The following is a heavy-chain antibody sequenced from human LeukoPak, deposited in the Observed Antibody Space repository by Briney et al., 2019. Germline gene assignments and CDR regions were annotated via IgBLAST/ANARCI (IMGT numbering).Heavy chain of an antibody. CDR1: GGSVSSGSYY. D-gene: IGHD3-16*01. V-gene: IGHV4-61*01. CDR3: ASGIKDDYVWGSPRTYFDY. J-gene: IGHJ4*02. Sequence: SETLSLTCTVSGGSVSSGSYYWSWIRQPPGKGLEWIGYIYYSGSTNYNPSLKSRLSISVDTSKNQFSLKLSSVTAADTAVYYCASGIKDDYVWGSPRTYFDYWGQGALVTVSP. CDR2: IYYSGST.